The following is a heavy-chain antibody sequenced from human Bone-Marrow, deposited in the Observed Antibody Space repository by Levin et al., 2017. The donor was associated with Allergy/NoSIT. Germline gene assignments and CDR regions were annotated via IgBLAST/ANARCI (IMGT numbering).Heavy chain of an antibody. Sequence: GGSLRLSCAASGFTVSSNYLGWVRQAPGKGLEWVSVIYSAGNTYYADSVKGRFTISRDNSKNTLYLQMNSLGAEDTAVYYCASLGGGYARTFYYFGVGVWGQGTTVTVSS. CDR1: GFTVSSNY. CDR3: ASLGGGYARTFYYFGVGV. V-gene: IGHV3-53*01. J-gene: IGHJ6*02. D-gene: IGHD6-25*01. CDR2: IYSAGNT.